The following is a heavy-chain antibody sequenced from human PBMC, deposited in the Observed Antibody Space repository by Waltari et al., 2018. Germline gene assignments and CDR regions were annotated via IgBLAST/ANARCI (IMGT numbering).Heavy chain of an antibody. D-gene: IGHD1-26*01. CDR3: VRDLLGAGDY. CDR1: GFPFSSYA. CDR2: ITSNGDTT. V-gene: IGHV3-64*01. J-gene: IGHJ4*02. Sequence: EVQLVESGGGLVQPGGSLRLSCAASGFPFSSYAMPWVRQAPGKGLEYVSAITSNGDTTYYANSVKGRFTISRDNSKNTLYLQMGSLRDEDMAIYYCVRDLLGAGDYWGQGTLVTVSS.